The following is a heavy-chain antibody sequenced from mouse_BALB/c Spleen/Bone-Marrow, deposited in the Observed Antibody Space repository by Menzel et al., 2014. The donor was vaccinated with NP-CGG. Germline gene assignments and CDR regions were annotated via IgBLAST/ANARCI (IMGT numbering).Heavy chain of an antibody. Sequence: VKLVESGAELVKPGASVKLSCKASGYTFTSYWMHWVKQRPGQGLEWIGEINPSNGRTNYNEKFKSKATLTVDKSSSTAYMQLSSLTSGDSAVYYCVPYYYGSSYGFYWYFDVWGAGTTVTVSS. CDR3: VPYYYGSSYGFYWYFDV. V-gene: IGHV1S81*02. D-gene: IGHD1-1*01. CDR2: INPSNGRT. J-gene: IGHJ1*01. CDR1: GYTFTSYW.